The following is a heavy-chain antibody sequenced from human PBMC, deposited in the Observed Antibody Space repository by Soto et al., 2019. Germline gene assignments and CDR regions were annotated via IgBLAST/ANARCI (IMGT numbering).Heavy chain of an antibody. D-gene: IGHD1-7*01. CDR2: IYYSGST. CDR3: ARDSGYNRNSGGYFDY. V-gene: IGHV4-59*01. J-gene: IGHJ4*02. CDR1: GGSISSYD. Sequence: SETLCLTWTVYGGSISSYDWSWIRQPPGKGLEWIGYIYYSGSTNYNPSLKSRATISVDTSKNQFSLKLSSVTAADTAVYYCARDSGYNRNSGGYFDYWGQGTLVTV.